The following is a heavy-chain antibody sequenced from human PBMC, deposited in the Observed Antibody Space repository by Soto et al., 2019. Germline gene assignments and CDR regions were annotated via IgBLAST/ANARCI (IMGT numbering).Heavy chain of an antibody. CDR1: GFTFSTYW. Sequence: PGGSLRLSCAASGFTFSTYWMSWVRQAPGKGLEWVANINQDGRAAWYVDSVKGRFTISRDNAKKSLYLQMNSLRLEDTAVYYRAGGDYLDTFGAVLDAYAICPLGSLVTVS. D-gene: IGHD5-18*01. CDR2: INQDGRAA. V-gene: IGHV3-7*04. J-gene: IGHJ3*02. CDR3: AGGDYLDTFGAVLDAYAI.